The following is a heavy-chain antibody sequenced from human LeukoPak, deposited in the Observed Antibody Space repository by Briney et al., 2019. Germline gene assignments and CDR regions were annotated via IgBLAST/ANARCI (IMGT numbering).Heavy chain of an antibody. Sequence: ASVKVSCKASGYTFTGYYMHWVRQAPGQGLEWMGWINPNSGGTNYAQKFQGRVTMTRDTSISTAYMELSRLRSDDTAVYYCARVYCGGDCFSYAFDIWGQGTMVTVSS. CDR3: ARVYCGGDCFSYAFDI. D-gene: IGHD2-21*02. V-gene: IGHV1-2*02. J-gene: IGHJ3*02. CDR2: INPNSGGT. CDR1: GYTFTGYY.